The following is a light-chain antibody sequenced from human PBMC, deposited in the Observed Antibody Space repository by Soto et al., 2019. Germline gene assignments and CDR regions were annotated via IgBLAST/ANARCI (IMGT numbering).Light chain of an antibody. Sequence: EIVMTQSQAYLSVSPGERATLSCRASQTVTRNLAWYQQKPGQAPRLLIYGASTRATGIPARFSGSGSGTEFTLTISSLQSEDSAVYYCQQYNNWPPATFGQGTKEEIK. V-gene: IGKV3-15*01. CDR2: GAS. CDR3: QQYNNWPPAT. CDR1: QTVTRN. J-gene: IGKJ1*01.